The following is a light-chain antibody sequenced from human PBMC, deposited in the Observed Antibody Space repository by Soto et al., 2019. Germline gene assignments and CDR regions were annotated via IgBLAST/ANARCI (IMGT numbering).Light chain of an antibody. CDR2: EVS. V-gene: IGLV2-14*01. CDR1: SSDVGGYNY. CDR3: SSYTSSSTHYV. J-gene: IGLJ1*01. Sequence: QSVLTQPASVSGSPGQSITISCTGTSSDVGGYNYVSWYQQHPGKAPKLMIYEVSNRPSGVSNRFSGSKSGNTASLTISGLQAEDGADYYCSSYTSSSTHYVFGTGTKATVL.